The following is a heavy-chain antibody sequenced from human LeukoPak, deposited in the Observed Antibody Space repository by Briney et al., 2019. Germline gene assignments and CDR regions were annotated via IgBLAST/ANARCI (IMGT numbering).Heavy chain of an antibody. V-gene: IGHV3-30*18. CDR2: VSDNGGLK. CDR3: AKGSYYDFWSGWWYFDL. D-gene: IGHD3-3*01. J-gene: IGHJ2*01. Sequence: GGSLRLSCAASGFTLSRHGMHWVRQAPGRGLEWLAVVSDNGGLKYYSDSVKGRFTISRDNSKSTLNLQMNSLRAEDTAVYYCAKGSYYDFWSGWWYFDLWGRGTLVTVSS. CDR1: GFTLSRHG.